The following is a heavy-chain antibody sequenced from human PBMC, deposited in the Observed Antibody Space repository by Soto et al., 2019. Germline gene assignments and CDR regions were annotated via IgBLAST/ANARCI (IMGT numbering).Heavy chain of an antibody. Sequence: EVQLVESGGGLVKPGGSLRLSCAASGFTFSSYSMNWVRQAPGKGLEWVYIITITGFIDYADSVKGRFTISRDNAKSSLYLQMNSLRAEDTAVYYCARGSREYNAYDYNWGQGTLVTVSS. CDR1: GFTFSSYS. V-gene: IGHV3-21*02. CDR2: IITITGFI. J-gene: IGHJ4*02. D-gene: IGHD5-12*01. CDR3: ARGSREYNAYDYN.